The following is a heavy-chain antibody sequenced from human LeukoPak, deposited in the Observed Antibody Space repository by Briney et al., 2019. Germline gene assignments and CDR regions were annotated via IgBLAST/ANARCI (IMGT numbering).Heavy chain of an antibody. V-gene: IGHV1-69*01. CDR2: IIPIFGTA. Sequence: SVKVSCKASGGTFSSYAISWVRQAPGQGLEWMGGIIPIFGTANYAQKFQGRVTITADEFTSTAYMELSSLRSEDTAVYYCARDRDYSNYWYYFDYWGQGTLVTVSS. D-gene: IGHD4-11*01. CDR1: GGTFSSYA. J-gene: IGHJ4*02. CDR3: ARDRDYSNYWYYFDY.